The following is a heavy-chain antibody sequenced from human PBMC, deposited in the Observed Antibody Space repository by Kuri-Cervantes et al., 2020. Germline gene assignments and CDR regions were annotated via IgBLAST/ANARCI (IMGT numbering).Heavy chain of an antibody. D-gene: IGHD3-3*01. CDR2: ISGSGGST. Sequence: GGSLRLSCAASGFTFSSYAMSRARQAPGKGLEWVSAISGSGGSTYYADSVKGRFTISRDNSKNTLYLQMNSLRAEDTAVYYCAKEDAYYDFWSGYYPYYYYGMDVWGQGTTVTVSS. CDR1: GFTFSSYA. J-gene: IGHJ6*02. CDR3: AKEDAYYDFWSGYYPYYYYGMDV. V-gene: IGHV3-23*01.